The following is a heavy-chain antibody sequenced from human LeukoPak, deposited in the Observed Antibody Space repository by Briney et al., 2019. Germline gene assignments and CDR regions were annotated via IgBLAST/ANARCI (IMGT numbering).Heavy chain of an antibody. CDR2: ISSSSSYI. Sequence: TGGSLRLSCAASGFTFSSYSMNWVRQAPGKGLEWVSSISSSSSYIYYADSVKGRFTISRDNAKNSLYLQMNSLRAEDTAVYYCARDQSDYDILTGCFDYWGQGTLVTASS. CDR1: GFTFSSYS. D-gene: IGHD3-9*01. V-gene: IGHV3-21*01. CDR3: ARDQSDYDILTGCFDY. J-gene: IGHJ4*02.